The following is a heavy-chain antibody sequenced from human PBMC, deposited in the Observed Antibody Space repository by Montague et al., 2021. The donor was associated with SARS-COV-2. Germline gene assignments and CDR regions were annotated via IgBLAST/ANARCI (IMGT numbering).Heavy chain of an antibody. CDR2: TYYRSKWYN. D-gene: IGHD5-24*01. Sequence: CAISGDSVSGNSAGWNWIRQSPSRGLEFLGRTYYRSKWYNDYAXXVKSRITINPDTSKNQFSLHLNSVTPEDTAVYYCASGWLRGYFDPWGQGTLVTVSS. CDR3: ASGWLRGYFDP. V-gene: IGHV6-1*01. CDR1: GDSVSGNSAG. J-gene: IGHJ5*02.